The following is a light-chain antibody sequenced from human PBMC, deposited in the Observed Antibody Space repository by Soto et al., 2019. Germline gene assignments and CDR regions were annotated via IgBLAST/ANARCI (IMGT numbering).Light chain of an antibody. V-gene: IGKV1-33*01. Sequence: DIQMTQSPSSLSASVGDRVTITCQASQDISKYLNWYQQKPGKAPKLLMYDASNLETGVPSRFSGSGSGTDFTFTISSLQPEDIATYYCQQYDDLLTFGGGTKVEIK. CDR1: QDISKY. CDR2: DAS. CDR3: QQYDDLLT. J-gene: IGKJ4*01.